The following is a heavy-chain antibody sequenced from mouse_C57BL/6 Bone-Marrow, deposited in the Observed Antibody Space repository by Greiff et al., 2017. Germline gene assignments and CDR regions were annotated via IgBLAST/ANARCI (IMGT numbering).Heavy chain of an antibody. CDR2: ISSGSSTI. Sequence: EVKVVESGGGLVKPGGSLKLSCAASGFTFSDYGMHWVRQAPEKGLEWVAYISSGSSTIYYADTVKGRFTISRDNAKNTLFLQMTSLRSEDTAMYYCARNFPLAYWGQGTLVTVSA. V-gene: IGHV5-17*01. J-gene: IGHJ3*01. CDR3: ARNFPLAY. CDR1: GFTFSDYG.